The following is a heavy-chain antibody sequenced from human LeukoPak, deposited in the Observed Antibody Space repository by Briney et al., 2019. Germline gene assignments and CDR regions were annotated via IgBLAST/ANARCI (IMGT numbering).Heavy chain of an antibody. D-gene: IGHD3-22*01. CDR3: AKTTYYYDSSGYYLGY. V-gene: IGHV3-30*18. CDR1: GFTFSSYG. CDR2: ISYDGSNK. J-gene: IGHJ4*02. Sequence: GGSLRLSCAASGFTFSSYGMHWVRQAPGKGLEWVAVISYDGSNKYYADSVKGRFTISRDNSKNTLYLQMNSLRAEDTAVYYCAKTTYYYDSSGYYLGYWGQGTLVTVSS.